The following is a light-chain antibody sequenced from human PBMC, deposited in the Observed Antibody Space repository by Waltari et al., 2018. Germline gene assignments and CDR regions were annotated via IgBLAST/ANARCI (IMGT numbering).Light chain of an antibody. V-gene: IGLV2-14*03. Sequence: QSALTQPSSVSGSPGQSITISCTGSTTDIGAYNYVSWYQQHPGKAPKLVIYDVNNRPAGISNRFSGSKAGNTASLAISGLQAEDEADYYCSSYTSLTNLFVVFGGGTKVTVL. CDR1: TTDIGAYNY. CDR2: DVN. CDR3: SSYTSLTNLFVV. J-gene: IGLJ2*01.